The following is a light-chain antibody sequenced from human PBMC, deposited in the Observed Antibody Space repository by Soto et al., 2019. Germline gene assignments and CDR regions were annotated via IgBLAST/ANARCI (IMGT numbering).Light chain of an antibody. CDR2: GAS. CDR1: QSVSTD. J-gene: IGKJ4*01. V-gene: IGKV3-15*01. CDR3: HQYNDSPLT. Sequence: EIVMTQSPATLSVSPGEGATLSCRASQSVSTDLAWYRQKPGQAPRLLIYGASSRAPDIPARFSGSGSGTEFTLTISRLQSEDFAVYYCHQYNDSPLTFGGGTKVEIK.